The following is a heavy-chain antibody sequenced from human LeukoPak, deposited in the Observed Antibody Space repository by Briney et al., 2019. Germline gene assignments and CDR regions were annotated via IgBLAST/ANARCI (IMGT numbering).Heavy chain of an antibody. CDR3: ARAEWHGMDV. CDR2: INPSGGST. V-gene: IGHV1-46*01. J-gene: IGHJ6*02. CDR1: GYTLTELS. Sequence: ASVKVSCKVSGYTLTELSMHWVRQAPGQGLEWMGIINPSGGSTSYAQKFQGRVTMTRDTSTSTVYMELSSLRSEDTAVYYCARAEWHGMDVWGQGTTVTVSS. D-gene: IGHD3-3*01.